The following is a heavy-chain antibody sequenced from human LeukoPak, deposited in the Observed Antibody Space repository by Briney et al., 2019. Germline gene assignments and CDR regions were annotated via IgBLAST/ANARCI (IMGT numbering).Heavy chain of an antibody. D-gene: IGHD3-22*01. Sequence: PSETLSLTCTVSGGAISSGNYWGWVRQPPGKGLEWIGSIYYSGSTYYNPSLKSRVIISVDTSKNQFSLKVTSVTAADTAVYYCARGGYYYDTSAYYFLNWFDPWGQGTLVTVSS. CDR2: IYYSGST. J-gene: IGHJ5*02. CDR3: ARGGYYYDTSAYYFLNWFDP. CDR1: GGAISSGNY. V-gene: IGHV4-39*07.